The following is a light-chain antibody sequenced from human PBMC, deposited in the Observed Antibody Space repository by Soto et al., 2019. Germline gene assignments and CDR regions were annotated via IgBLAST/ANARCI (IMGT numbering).Light chain of an antibody. V-gene: IGKV3-20*01. CDR1: QTINSNY. J-gene: IGKJ4*01. Sequence: EIVLTQSPGTLSLSPGDRATLSCRASQTINSNYLAWYQQKPGQTPRLLIFGASSRATGIPDRFSGSGSGTDFTLTISRLAPEDFAVYYCQQYGTSPTFTFGGGTKVDIK. CDR2: GAS. CDR3: QQYGTSPTFT.